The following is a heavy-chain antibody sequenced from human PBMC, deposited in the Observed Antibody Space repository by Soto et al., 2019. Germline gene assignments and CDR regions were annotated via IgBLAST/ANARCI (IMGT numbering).Heavy chain of an antibody. CDR1: GYTFTGYY. CDR2: INPNSGAT. V-gene: IGHV1-2*04. J-gene: IGHJ4*02. D-gene: IGHD1-26*01. CDR3: ARGVGGSPEIPRFDY. Sequence: GASVKVSCKASGYTFTGYYIHWVRQAPGQGLEWMGWINPNSGATNYAQKFQGWVTMTRDTSITTAYMELRRLRSDDTAVYYCARGVGGSPEIPRFDYWGQGTLVTVSS.